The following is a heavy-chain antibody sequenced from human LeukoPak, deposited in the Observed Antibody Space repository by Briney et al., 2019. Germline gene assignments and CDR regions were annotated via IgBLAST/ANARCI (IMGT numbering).Heavy chain of an antibody. CDR1: GVSIRSYY. D-gene: IGHD3-3*01. V-gene: IGHV4-59*01. J-gene: IGHJ4*02. CDR3: ARSYDTNFDY. CDR2: IYFSGST. Sequence: SETLSLTCTVSGVSIRSYYWSWIRQPPGKGLEWIGYIYFSGSTSYNPSLKSRVTISVDRSKNQFSLKLSSVAAADTAVYYCARSYDTNFDYWGQGTLVTVSS.